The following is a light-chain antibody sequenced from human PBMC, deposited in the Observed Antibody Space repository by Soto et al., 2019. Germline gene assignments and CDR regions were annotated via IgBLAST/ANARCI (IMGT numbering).Light chain of an antibody. V-gene: IGKV2-40*01. Sequence: DIVMTQTPLSLPVTPGEPASISCRCSQGLLDSDDGNTYLDGYLQKPGQSPQLLIYTVSYRASGVPDRFSGSGSGTDFTLKSSRVEAEDVGVYYCMQRIEFPLTFGGGTKVDIK. CDR1: QGLLDSDDGNTY. CDR3: MQRIEFPLT. J-gene: IGKJ4*01. CDR2: TVS.